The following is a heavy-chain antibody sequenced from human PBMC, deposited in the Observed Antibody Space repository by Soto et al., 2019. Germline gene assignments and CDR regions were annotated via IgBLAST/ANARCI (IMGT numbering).Heavy chain of an antibody. D-gene: IGHD6-25*01. V-gene: IGHV3-30*18. CDR2: ISYDENTK. CDR1: GFTFSTYV. Sequence: GGSLRLSCEASGFTFSTYVMHWVRQAPGKGLEWVAIISYDENTKYYADSLKGRFTISRDNSKNTLYLDINNVTPEDTAVYYCAKEVLAAGQGWFDPWGQGTLVTVSS. CDR3: AKEVLAAGQGWFDP. J-gene: IGHJ5*02.